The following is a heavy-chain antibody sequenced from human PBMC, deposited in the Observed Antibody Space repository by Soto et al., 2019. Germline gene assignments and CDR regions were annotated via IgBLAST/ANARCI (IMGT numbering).Heavy chain of an antibody. CDR3: ANSQSIASRPSDY. D-gene: IGHD6-6*01. Sequence: EVQLVESGGGLVQPGRSLRLSCEDSGFMFDDYAMYWVRQAPGKGLEWVSGISWNSNSIVYADSVKGRFTISRDNAKNSLSLQMNSLKPEDTALYYCANSQSIASRPSDYWGQGTLVTVSS. CDR2: ISWNSNSI. CDR1: GFMFDDYA. V-gene: IGHV3-9*01. J-gene: IGHJ4*02.